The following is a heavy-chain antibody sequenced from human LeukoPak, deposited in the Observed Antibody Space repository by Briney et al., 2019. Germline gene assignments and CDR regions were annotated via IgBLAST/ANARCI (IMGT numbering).Heavy chain of an antibody. CDR1: GGSITSTTYY. J-gene: IGHJ5*02. CDR2: LYYDGRT. Sequence: SETLSLTCTVSGGSITSTTYYWAWFRQPPGKGLEWIGSLYYDGRTFYSPSLKSRVTTSGDTAKNHLSLKLNSMTAADTAVYYCVRRAGDWAVNWVDPWGQGILVTVSS. CDR3: VRRAGDWAVNWVDP. V-gene: IGHV4-39*02. D-gene: IGHD2-21*02.